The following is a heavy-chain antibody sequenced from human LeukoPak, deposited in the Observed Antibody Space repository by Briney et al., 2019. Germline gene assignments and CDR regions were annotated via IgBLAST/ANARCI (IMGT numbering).Heavy chain of an antibody. V-gene: IGHV4-59*08. D-gene: IGHD3-10*01. CDR3: ARRAGYYGSGXXDSFDP. CDR1: GGSISNYY. Sequence: SETLSLTCTVSGGSISNYYWTWIRQPPGKGLEWIGYIYYSGSTNYNPSLKSRVTISVDTSKNQFSLKLSSVTAADTAVYYCARRAGYYGSGXXDSFDPWGQGTLVTVSS. CDR2: IYYSGST. J-gene: IGHJ5*02.